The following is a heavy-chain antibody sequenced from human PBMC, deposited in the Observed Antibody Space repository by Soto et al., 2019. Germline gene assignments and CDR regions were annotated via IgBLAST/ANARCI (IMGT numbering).Heavy chain of an antibody. CDR1: GFSLSSHW. V-gene: IGHV3-7*01. J-gene: IGHJ3*01. Sequence: EVQLVESGGGLVQPGGSLRLSCIASGFSLSSHWMSWVRQAPGKGLEWFANVILDGSDQYFDYSVRGRFTISRDNAKNAVFLQLRSLNIEDTVRYFCARRALPNGAFDLWGPGTMVIVSS. D-gene: IGHD7-27*01. CDR2: VILDGSDQ. CDR3: ARRALPNGAFDL.